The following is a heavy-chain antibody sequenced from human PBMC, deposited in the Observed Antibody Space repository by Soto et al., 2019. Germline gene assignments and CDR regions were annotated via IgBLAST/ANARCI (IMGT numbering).Heavy chain of an antibody. CDR3: AKGGKTYYYDSSGYYYPLGY. V-gene: IGHV3-23*01. Sequence: PGGSLRLSCAASGFTFSSCAMSWVRQAPGKGLEWVSAISGSGGSTYYADSVKGRFTISRDNSKNTLYLQMNSLRAEDTAVYYCAKGGKTYYYDSSGYYYPLGYWGQGTLVTVSS. CDR1: GFTFSSCA. D-gene: IGHD3-22*01. J-gene: IGHJ4*02. CDR2: ISGSGGST.